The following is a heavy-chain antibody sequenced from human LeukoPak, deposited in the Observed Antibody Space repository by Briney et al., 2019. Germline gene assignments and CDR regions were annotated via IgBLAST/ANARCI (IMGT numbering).Heavy chain of an antibody. CDR3: AKDGSAALLLSGFQH. Sequence: GSLRLSCEASGFTFSSYGMSWVRQAPGKGLEWVSAISGSGGSTYYAHPVKGRFTISRDNSKNTLYLQMNSLRAEDTAVYYCAKDGSAALLLSGFQHWGQGTLVTVAS. V-gene: IGHV3-23*01. CDR2: ISGSGGST. J-gene: IGHJ1*01. CDR1: GFTFSSYG. D-gene: IGHD3-10*01.